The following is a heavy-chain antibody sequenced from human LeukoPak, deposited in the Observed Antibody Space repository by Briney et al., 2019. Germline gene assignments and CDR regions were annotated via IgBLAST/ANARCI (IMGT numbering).Heavy chain of an antibody. CDR1: VFIFDDYG. J-gene: IGHJ6*03. CDR2: INWNGGST. V-gene: IGHV3-20*04. D-gene: IGHD3-10*01. Sequence: SGGSLRLSCAASVFIFDDYGMSWVRQAPGKGLEWVSGINWNGGSTGYADSVKGRFTISRDNAKNSLYLQMNSLRAEDTALYYCARDGSGNNYYYYYMDVWGKGTTVTVSS. CDR3: ARDGSGNNYYYYYMDV.